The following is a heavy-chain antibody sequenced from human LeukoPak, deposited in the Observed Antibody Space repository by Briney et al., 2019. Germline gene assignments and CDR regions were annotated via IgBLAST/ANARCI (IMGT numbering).Heavy chain of an antibody. CDR1: RVTFSSYA. CDR3: AKESYYYDSSGYWPFDY. J-gene: IGHJ4*02. CDR2: VSGSGGST. V-gene: IGHV3-23*01. D-gene: IGHD3-22*01. Sequence: GGCLRLSCAPSRVTFSSYAMSWVRQAPGRGLEWVSAVSGSGGSTYYADSVKGRFTISRDNSKNTLYLQMNSLRAEDTAVYDCAKESYYYDSSGYWPFDYWGQGTLVTVSS.